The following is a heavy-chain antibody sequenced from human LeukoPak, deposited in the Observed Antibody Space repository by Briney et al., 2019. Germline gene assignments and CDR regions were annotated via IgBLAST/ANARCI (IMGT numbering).Heavy chain of an antibody. Sequence: PSETLSLTCTVSVGSISSYYWSWIRQPPRKGLEWIANIYHTGSTNYNPSLSSRVTISIDTAKNQFSLKLTSVTAADTAAYYCARRGRNSSGWQDYLWGQGTLVTVSS. CDR3: ARRGRNSSGWQDYL. CDR1: VGSISSYY. CDR2: IYHTGST. J-gene: IGHJ4*02. D-gene: IGHD6-25*01. V-gene: IGHV4-59*01.